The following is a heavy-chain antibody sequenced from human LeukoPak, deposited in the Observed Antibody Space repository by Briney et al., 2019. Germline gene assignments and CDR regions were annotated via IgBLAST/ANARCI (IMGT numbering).Heavy chain of an antibody. J-gene: IGHJ5*02. V-gene: IGHV4-31*03. CDR2: IYYSRST. CDR3: ASLLTGGSWFDP. CDR1: GGSISSGDYY. D-gene: IGHD3-9*01. Sequence: SETLSLTCTVSGGSISSGDYYWSWIRQHPGKGLEWIGYIYYSRSTYYNPSLKSRVTISVDTSKNQFSLKLSSVTAADTAVYYCASLLTGGSWFDPWGQGTLVTVSS.